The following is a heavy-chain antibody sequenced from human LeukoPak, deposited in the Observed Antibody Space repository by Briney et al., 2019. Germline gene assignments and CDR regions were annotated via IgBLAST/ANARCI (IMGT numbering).Heavy chain of an antibody. Sequence: RPGGSLRLSCAASGFTVSSNYMSWVRQAPGKGLEWVSVIYSGGSTYYADSVKGRFTISRDNSKNTLYLQMNSLRAEDTAVYYCASPSGSYYFDYWGQETLVTASS. CDR2: IYSGGST. J-gene: IGHJ4*02. CDR1: GFTVSSNY. D-gene: IGHD1-26*01. CDR3: ASPSGSYYFDY. V-gene: IGHV3-66*02.